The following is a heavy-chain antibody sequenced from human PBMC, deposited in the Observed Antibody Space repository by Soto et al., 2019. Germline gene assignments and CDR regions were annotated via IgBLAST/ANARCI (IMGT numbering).Heavy chain of an antibody. V-gene: IGHV1-18*01. Sequence: GASVKVSCKASGYTFTSYGISWVRQAPGQGLEWMGWISAYNGNTNYAQKLQGRVTMTTDTSTSTAYMELRSLRSDDTAVYYCARVTHIAAALDQAGYWGQGTLVTVSS. D-gene: IGHD6-13*01. J-gene: IGHJ4*02. CDR2: ISAYNGNT. CDR3: ARVTHIAAALDQAGY. CDR1: GYTFTSYG.